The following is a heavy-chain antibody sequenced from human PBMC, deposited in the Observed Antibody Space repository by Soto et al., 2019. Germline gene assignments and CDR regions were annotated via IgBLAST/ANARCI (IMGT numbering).Heavy chain of an antibody. D-gene: IGHD3-3*01. CDR2: IYYSGST. CDR1: GLSISSGGYY. CDR3: ASIFGVVIGLVDV. J-gene: IGHJ6*03. V-gene: IGHV4-31*03. Sequence: SVTLSLTCTVTGLSISSGGYYWIWIRQHPGKGLEWIGYIYYSGSTYYNPSLKSRVTISVDTSKNQFSLKLSSVTAADTAVYYCASIFGVVIGLVDVWGKGTTVS.